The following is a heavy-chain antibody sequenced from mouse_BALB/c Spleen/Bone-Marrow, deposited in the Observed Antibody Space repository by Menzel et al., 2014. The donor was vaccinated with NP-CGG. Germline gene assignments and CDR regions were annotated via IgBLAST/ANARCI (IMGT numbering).Heavy chain of an antibody. J-gene: IGHJ3*01. V-gene: IGHV2-9-2*01. Sequence: VHLVESGPGLVAPSQSLSITCTVSGFSLTSYDISWIRQPPGKGLEWLGVIWTGGGTNYNSAFMSGLSISKDNSKSQVFLKMNSLQTDDTAIYYCVRGGYYSWFAYWGQGTLVTVSA. CDR1: GFSLTSYD. D-gene: IGHD2-3*01. CDR2: IWTGGGT. CDR3: VRGGYYSWFAY.